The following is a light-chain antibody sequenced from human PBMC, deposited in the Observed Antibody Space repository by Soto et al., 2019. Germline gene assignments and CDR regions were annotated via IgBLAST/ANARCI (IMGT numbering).Light chain of an antibody. Sequence: EFVLTQSPGTLSLSPGERATLSCRASQTVRNNYLAWYQQKPGQAPRLLIYDASSRVTGIPDRFSGSGSGTDFTLTISRLEPEDFAVYYCQQYGSSRTFGQGTKVDIK. J-gene: IGKJ1*01. CDR2: DAS. CDR1: QTVRNNY. V-gene: IGKV3-20*01. CDR3: QQYGSSRT.